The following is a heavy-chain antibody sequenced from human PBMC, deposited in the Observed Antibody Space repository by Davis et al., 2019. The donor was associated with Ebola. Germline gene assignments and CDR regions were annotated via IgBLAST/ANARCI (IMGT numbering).Heavy chain of an antibody. J-gene: IGHJ4*02. CDR3: ARERGRDGYNCAY. V-gene: IGHV1-46*01. CDR2: INPSGGST. D-gene: IGHD5-24*01. CDR1: GYTFTSYY. Sequence: ASVKVSCKASGYTFTSYYMHWVRQAPGQGLEWMGIINPSGGSTSYAQKFQGRVTITADESTSTAYMELSSLRSEDTAVYYCARERGRDGYNCAYWGQGTLVTVSS.